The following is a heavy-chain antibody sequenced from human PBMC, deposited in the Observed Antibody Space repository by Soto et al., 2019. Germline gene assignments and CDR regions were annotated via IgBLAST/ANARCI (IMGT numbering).Heavy chain of an antibody. J-gene: IGHJ4*02. CDR1: GYGFSSYW. CDR3: ARPVAYSGSYYFDY. V-gene: IGHV5-51*01. D-gene: IGHD1-26*01. CDR2: IYPGDSDT. Sequence: GESLKISCKGSGYGFSSYWVAWVRQMPGKGLEWMGIIYPGDSDTKYSPSFQGQVTTSADRSISTAYLQWSSLKASDTAMYYCARPVAYSGSYYFDYWGQGTLVTVSS.